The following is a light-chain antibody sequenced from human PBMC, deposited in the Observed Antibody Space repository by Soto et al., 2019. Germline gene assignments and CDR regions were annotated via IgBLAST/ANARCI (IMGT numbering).Light chain of an antibody. CDR1: SSDVGGYNY. V-gene: IGLV2-14*01. Sequence: QSALTQPASVSGSPGQSITISCTGTSSDVGGYNYVSWCQQHPGKAPKLMIYDVNNRPSGVSNRFSGSKSGNTASLTISGLQAEDEADYYCSSYTSSSTLFVFGTGTKLTVL. CDR2: DVN. CDR3: SSYTSSSTLFV. J-gene: IGLJ1*01.